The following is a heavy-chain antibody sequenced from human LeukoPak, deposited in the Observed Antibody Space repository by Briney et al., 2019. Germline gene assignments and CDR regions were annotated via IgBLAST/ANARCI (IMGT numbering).Heavy chain of an antibody. J-gene: IGHJ2*01. CDR1: GGSISSHC. CDR2: IYSSGTT. D-gene: IGHD3-10*01. Sequence: SETLSLTCTVSGGSISSHCWSWIRQPAGKGLEWFGRIYSSGTTNYNPSLKSRVTMSVDTSKNQFSLKLSSVTAADTAVYYCARASYCGNRYFDLWGRGTLVTVSS. CDR3: ARASYCGNRYFDL. V-gene: IGHV4-4*07.